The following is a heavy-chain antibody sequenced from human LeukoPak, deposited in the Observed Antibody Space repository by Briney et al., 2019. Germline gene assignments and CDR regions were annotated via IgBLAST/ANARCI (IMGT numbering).Heavy chain of an antibody. V-gene: IGHV6-1*01. D-gene: IGHD3-10*01. CDR3: AKGRWALFDC. J-gene: IGHJ4*02. CDR2: TYYRSKWYN. CDR1: GDSVSSNSAA. Sequence: SQTLSLTCDISGDSVSSNSAAWNWIRQSPSRGLEWLGRTYYRSKWYNDYAVSLKSRMTINADTSKNQFSLQLNSVTPEDTAVYYCAKGRWALFDCWGQGTLVIDSS.